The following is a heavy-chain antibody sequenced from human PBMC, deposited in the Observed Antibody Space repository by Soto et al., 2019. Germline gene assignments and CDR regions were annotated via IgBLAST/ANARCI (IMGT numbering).Heavy chain of an antibody. CDR2: INAGNGNT. CDR1: GYTFTSYA. D-gene: IGHD2-21*02. Sequence: GASVKVSCKASGYTFTSYAMHWVRQAPGQRLEWMGWINAGNGNTKYSQKFQGRVTITRDTSASTAYMELSSLRSEDTAVYYCARDVAVAAPTGSFDYWGQGTLVTVSS. J-gene: IGHJ4*02. V-gene: IGHV1-3*01. CDR3: ARDVAVAAPTGSFDY.